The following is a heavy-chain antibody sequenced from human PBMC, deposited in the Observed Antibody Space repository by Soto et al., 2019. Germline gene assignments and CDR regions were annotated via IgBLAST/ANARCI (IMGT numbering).Heavy chain of an antibody. D-gene: IGHD1-26*01. CDR1: GFSFSSYA. V-gene: IGHV3-23*01. CDR3: AKGSIEFSASVDN. J-gene: IGHJ4*02. Sequence: EVQLLESGGGFVQPGGSLRLSCAASGFSFSSYAMGWVRQAPGKGLEWVSVISARGGSSYFADSVKGRFTIARDNSKNVLTLEMNSLRAEDTSIYFGAKGSIEFSASVDNWGQGSLVLVSS. CDR2: ISARGGSS.